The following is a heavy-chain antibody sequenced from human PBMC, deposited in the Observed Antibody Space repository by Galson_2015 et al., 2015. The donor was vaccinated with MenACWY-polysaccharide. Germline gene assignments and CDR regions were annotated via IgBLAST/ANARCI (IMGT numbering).Heavy chain of an antibody. D-gene: IGHD2/OR15-2a*01. Sequence: SETLSLTCTVSCGSISSYFWSWLRQPPGKDLEWIASVLYTGVAYYNPSLQSRVTISGDSSTNHISLKLNSVTAADTAVYYCARAAHFQPFDIWGQGTMVTVSS. V-gene: IGHV4-59*12. J-gene: IGHJ3*02. CDR1: CGSISSYF. CDR3: ARAAHFQPFDI. CDR2: VLYTGVA.